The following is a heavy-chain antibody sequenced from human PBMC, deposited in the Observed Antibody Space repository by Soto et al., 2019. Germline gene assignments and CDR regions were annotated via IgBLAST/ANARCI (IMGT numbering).Heavy chain of an antibody. J-gene: IGHJ5*02. Sequence: SETLSLTCTVSGGSISYYWSWIRQPPGKGLEWIGHIYYSGSNNYNPSLKSRVTISVDTSKNQFSLKLSSVTAADTAVYYCARSHIWDAWFDPWGQGTLVTVSS. CDR1: GGSISYY. CDR2: IYYSGSN. D-gene: IGHD3-3*02. V-gene: IGHV4-59*08. CDR3: ARSHIWDAWFDP.